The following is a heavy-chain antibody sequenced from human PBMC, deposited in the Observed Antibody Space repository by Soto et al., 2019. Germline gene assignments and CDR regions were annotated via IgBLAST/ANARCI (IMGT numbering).Heavy chain of an antibody. V-gene: IGHV4-34*01. J-gene: IGHJ5*02. CDR3: ARVRGYDILTNWFDP. D-gene: IGHD3-9*01. CDR1: GGSFSGYY. CDR2: INHSGST. Sequence: PSETLSLTCAVYGGSFSGYYWSWIRQPPGKGLEWIGEINHSGSTNYNPSLKSRVTISVDTSKNQFSLKLSSVTAADTAVYYCARVRGYDILTNWFDPWGQGNLVTVSS.